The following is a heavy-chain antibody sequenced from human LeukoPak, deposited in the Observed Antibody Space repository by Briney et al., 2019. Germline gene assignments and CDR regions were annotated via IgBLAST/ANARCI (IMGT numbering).Heavy chain of an antibody. V-gene: IGHV3-21*01. CDR2: ISDDSNYI. Sequence: GGSLRLSCAASGFTFSSYAMSWVRQAPGKGLEWVSSISDDSNYIYYADSVEGRFTISRDNAKNSLYLQMNSLRAEDTAVYYCARGRGYSGYEVGYWGQGTLVTVSS. CDR1: GFTFSSYA. D-gene: IGHD5-12*01. CDR3: ARGRGYSGYEVGY. J-gene: IGHJ4*02.